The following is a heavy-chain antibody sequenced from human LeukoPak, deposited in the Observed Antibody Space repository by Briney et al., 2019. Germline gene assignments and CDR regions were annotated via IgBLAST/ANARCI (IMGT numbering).Heavy chain of an antibody. J-gene: IGHJ5*02. V-gene: IGHV3-23*01. CDR3: ARDTDYGDYSEAGDNWFDL. D-gene: IGHD4-17*01. CDR2: ISGSGGST. CDR1: GFTFSSYA. Sequence: GGSLRLSCAASGFTFSSYAMSWVRQAPGKGLEWVSAISGSGGSTYYADSVKGRFTISRDNSKNTLYLQMNSLRAEDTAVYYCARDTDYGDYSEAGDNWFDLWGQGTLVTVSS.